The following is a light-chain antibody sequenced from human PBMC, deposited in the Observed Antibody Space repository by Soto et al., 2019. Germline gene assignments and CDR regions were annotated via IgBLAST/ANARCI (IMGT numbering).Light chain of an antibody. J-gene: IGKJ2*01. V-gene: IGKV3-20*01. CDR3: QHFGGSPPKYT. CDR2: GAS. CDR1: QSVSSNF. Sequence: VLAQTPGTLSLSPGERDTLACRASQSVSSNFLAWYQHKVGQAPRLLMYGASIRAAGAPDRFTGGGSGTEFTLTISRVEPEDFAVYYCQHFGGSPPKYTFGQGTKLEI.